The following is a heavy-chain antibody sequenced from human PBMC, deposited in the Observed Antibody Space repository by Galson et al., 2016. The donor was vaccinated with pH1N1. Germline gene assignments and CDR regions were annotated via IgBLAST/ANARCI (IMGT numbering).Heavy chain of an antibody. J-gene: IGHJ4*02. CDR1: GFTFDDHA. CDR2: ISWNGGST. D-gene: IGHD6-19*01. Sequence: SLRLSCAASGFTFDDHAMHWVRQAPGKRLEWVSLISWNGGSTDYADSIKGRFTISRDNSKNSLYLQMNSLRAEDTALYYCAKSSGYYGGYFDYWGQGTLVTVSS. CDR3: AKSSGYYGGYFDY. V-gene: IGHV3-43D*03.